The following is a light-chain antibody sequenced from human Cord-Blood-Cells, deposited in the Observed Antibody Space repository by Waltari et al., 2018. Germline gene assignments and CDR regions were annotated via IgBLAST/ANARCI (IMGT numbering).Light chain of an antibody. V-gene: IGKV3-15*01. J-gene: IGKJ2*03. Sequence: EIVMTQSPATLSVSPGERATLSCRASPGVSSNLAWYQQKPGQAPRLLISGASTRATGIPARFSGSGSGTEFTLTISSLQSEDFAVYYCQQYNNWPPMYSFGQGTKLEIK. CDR2: GAS. CDR3: QQYNNWPPMYS. CDR1: PGVSSN.